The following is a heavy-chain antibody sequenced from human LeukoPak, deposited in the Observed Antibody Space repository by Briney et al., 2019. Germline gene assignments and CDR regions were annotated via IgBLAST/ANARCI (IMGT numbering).Heavy chain of an antibody. V-gene: IGHV1-69*05. Sequence: SVKVPCKASGGTFSSYAISWVRQAPGQGLEWMGGIIPIFGTANYAQKFQGRVTITTDESTSTAYMELSSLRSEDTAVYYCASGDPVKYSGSYSPSGYFDYWGQGTLVTVSS. CDR2: IIPIFGTA. CDR3: ASGDPVKYSGSYSPSGYFDY. D-gene: IGHD1-26*01. J-gene: IGHJ4*02. CDR1: GGTFSSYA.